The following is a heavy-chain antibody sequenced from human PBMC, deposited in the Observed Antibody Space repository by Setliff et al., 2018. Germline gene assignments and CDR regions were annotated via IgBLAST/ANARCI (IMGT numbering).Heavy chain of an antibody. Sequence: LSLTCAVSGYSISSGYYWGWIRQPPGKGLEWIGSIYHSGSTYYNPSLKSRVTISVDTSKNQFSLKVSSVTAADTAVYYCARENRYSSGWYSYYYGMDVWGQGTTVTVS. CDR1: GYSISSGYY. CDR3: ARENRYSSGWYSYYYGMDV. J-gene: IGHJ6*02. V-gene: IGHV4-38-2*02. CDR2: IYHSGST. D-gene: IGHD6-19*01.